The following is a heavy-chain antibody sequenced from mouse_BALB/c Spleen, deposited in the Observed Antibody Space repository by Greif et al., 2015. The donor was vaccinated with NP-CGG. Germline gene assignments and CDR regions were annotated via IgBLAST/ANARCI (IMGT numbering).Heavy chain of an antibody. CDR3: ARDGNYARYYFDY. Sequence: EVKLQESGAELVKPGASVKLSCTASGFNIKDTYMHWVKQRPEQGLEWIGRIDPANGNTKYDPKFQGKATITADTSSNTAYLQLSSLTSEDTAVYYCARDGNYARYYFDYWGQGTTLTVSS. CDR1: GFNIKDTY. J-gene: IGHJ2*01. CDR2: IDPANGNT. D-gene: IGHD2-1*01. V-gene: IGHV14-3*02.